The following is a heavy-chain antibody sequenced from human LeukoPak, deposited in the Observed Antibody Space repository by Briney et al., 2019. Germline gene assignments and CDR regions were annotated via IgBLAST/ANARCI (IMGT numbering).Heavy chain of an antibody. D-gene: IGHD6-13*01. CDR2: IYNNGRAI. J-gene: IGHJ3*02. CDR3: AKDYRYSSSWFSNGAFDI. V-gene: IGHV3-48*03. CDR1: GFTFSSYE. Sequence: GGSLRLSCAASGFTFSSYEMNWVRQAPGKGLEWVSYIYNNGRAIYYADSVKGRFTISRDNAKNSLYLQMNSLRAEDTAVYYCAKDYRYSSSWFSNGAFDIWGQGTMVTVSS.